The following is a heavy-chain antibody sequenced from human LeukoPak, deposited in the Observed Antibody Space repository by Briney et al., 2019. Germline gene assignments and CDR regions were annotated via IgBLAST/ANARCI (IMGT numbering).Heavy chain of an antibody. D-gene: IGHD3-10*01. CDR3: ARERAGSWGTLWFGGSPGYMDV. CDR2: ISSSGSTI. CDR1: GFTFSSYE. Sequence: GGSLRLSCAASGFTFSSYEMNWVRQAPGKGLEWVSYISSSGSTIYYADSVKGRFTISRDNAKNSLYPQMNSLRAEDTAVYYCARERAGSWGTLWFGGSPGYMDVWGKGTTVTISS. J-gene: IGHJ6*03. V-gene: IGHV3-48*03.